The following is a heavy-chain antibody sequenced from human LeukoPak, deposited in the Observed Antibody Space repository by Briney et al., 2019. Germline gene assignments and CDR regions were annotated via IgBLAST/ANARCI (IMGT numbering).Heavy chain of an antibody. V-gene: IGHV4-30-4*08. CDR2: IYYSGNT. Sequence: SETLSLTCTVCGGSMRSGDDYWRWIRQSRGKGVEWIGYIYYSGNTYYNPSIKSRLTISIDTSRNQFSLKVTSVTAADTAVYYCARSYSSGWGFYFEYWGQGTLVTVSS. D-gene: IGHD6-19*01. J-gene: IGHJ4*02. CDR1: GGSMRSGDDY. CDR3: ARSYSSGWGFYFEY.